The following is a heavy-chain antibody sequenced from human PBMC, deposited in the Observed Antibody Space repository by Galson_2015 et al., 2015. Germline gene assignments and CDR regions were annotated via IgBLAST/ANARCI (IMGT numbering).Heavy chain of an antibody. D-gene: IGHD3-10*01. CDR2: INHSGST. Sequence: SETLSLTCAVYGGSFSGYYWSWIRQPPGKGLEWIGEINHSGSTNYNPSLKSRVTISVDTSKNQFSLKLSSVTAGDTAVYYCAREGLYGSGSYRRVRVGWFDPWGQGTLVTVSS. CDR1: GGSFSGYY. V-gene: IGHV4-34*01. CDR3: AREGLYGSGSYRRVRVGWFDP. J-gene: IGHJ5*02.